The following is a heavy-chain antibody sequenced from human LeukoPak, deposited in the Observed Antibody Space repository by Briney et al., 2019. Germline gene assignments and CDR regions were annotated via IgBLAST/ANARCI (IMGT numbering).Heavy chain of an antibody. CDR2: IYYSGST. J-gene: IGHJ4*02. CDR3: ARSTDFWSGFFDY. CDR1: GGSISSYY. Sequence: SETLSLTCTVSGGSISSYYWSWIRQPPGKGLEWIGYIYYSGSTNYNPSLKSRVTISVDTSKNQFSLKLSSVTAADTAVYYCARSTDFWSGFFDYWGQGNLVTVSS. V-gene: IGHV4-59*12. D-gene: IGHD3-3*01.